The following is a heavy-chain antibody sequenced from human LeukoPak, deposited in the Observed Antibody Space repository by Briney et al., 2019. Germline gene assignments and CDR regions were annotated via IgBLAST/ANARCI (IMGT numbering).Heavy chain of an antibody. V-gene: IGHV5-51*01. CDR1: GHSFTNYW. CDR2: IYPDDSET. CDR3: ARYGANYHYYFDY. J-gene: IGHJ4*02. Sequence: GESLKISCKGSGHSFTNYWIGWVRQMPGKGLEWMGLIYPDDSETRYSPSYQGQVTISADKSISTAYLHWSSLQASDSAMYYCARYGANYHYYFDYWGQGTLITVSS. D-gene: IGHD4/OR15-4a*01.